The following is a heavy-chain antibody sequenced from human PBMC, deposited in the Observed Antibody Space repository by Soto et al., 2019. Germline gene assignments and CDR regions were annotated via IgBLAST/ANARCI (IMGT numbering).Heavy chain of an antibody. CDR3: ARDSTLAY. CDR2: INPIVGGT. CDR1: GYTFTNYY. V-gene: IGHV1-46*01. J-gene: IGHJ4*02. Sequence: ASVKVSCKASGYTFTNYYIHWVRQAPGQGLEWMGIINPIVGGTSYAPKFQARVTMTRDTSTSTVYMELSSLRSEDTAVYYCARDSTLAYWDQGALVTVSS.